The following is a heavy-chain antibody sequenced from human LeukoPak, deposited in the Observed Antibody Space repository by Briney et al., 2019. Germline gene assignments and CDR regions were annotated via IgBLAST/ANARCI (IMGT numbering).Heavy chain of an antibody. CDR3: AKTTVGYSSGRFPGWPADY. V-gene: IGHV3-23*01. D-gene: IGHD2-15*01. Sequence: GGSLRLSCTASGFAFGSYAMYWVRQAPGKGLEGVSGIFGSGGRAHYADSVKGRFTISRDNSKNTVYLEMNSLGVEDTAVYYCAKTTVGYSSGRFPGWPADYWGQGTLVTVSS. CDR1: GFAFGSYA. CDR2: IFGSGGRA. J-gene: IGHJ4*02.